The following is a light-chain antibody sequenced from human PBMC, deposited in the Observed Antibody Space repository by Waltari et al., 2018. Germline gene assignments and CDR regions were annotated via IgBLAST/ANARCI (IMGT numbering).Light chain of an antibody. J-gene: IGKJ5*01. Sequence: DIQMTQSPSSVSASLGDRVTITCRASQDISRYLAWYQQTPGRSPKLLIFVTSSLQSGVPSRFSGSGSGTDFTLTISSLQPEDFATYYCLQVSNFPITFGQGTRLEIK. CDR3: LQVSNFPIT. CDR2: VTS. V-gene: IGKV1D-12*01. CDR1: QDISRY.